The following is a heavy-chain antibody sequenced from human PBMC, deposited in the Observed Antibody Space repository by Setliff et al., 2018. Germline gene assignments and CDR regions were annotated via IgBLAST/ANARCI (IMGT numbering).Heavy chain of an antibody. Sequence: PGGSLRLSCAASEFIFRSYIVSWVRQPPGKGLEWVSAISGSGGSTYYADSVKGRFTISRDNSKNTLYLQMNSLRAEDTAVYYCTTGGSSWYARFDYWGQGSLVTVSS. CDR3: TTGGSSWYARFDY. D-gene: IGHD6-13*01. CDR2: ISGSGGST. V-gene: IGHV3-23*01. J-gene: IGHJ4*02. CDR1: EFIFRSYI.